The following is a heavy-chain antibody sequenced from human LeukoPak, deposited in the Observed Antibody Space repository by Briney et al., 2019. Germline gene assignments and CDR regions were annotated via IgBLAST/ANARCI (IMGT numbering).Heavy chain of an antibody. CDR2: IYYSGST. D-gene: IGHD6-19*01. CDR3: ARHHGSGWSLDY. J-gene: IGHJ4*02. V-gene: IGHV4-39*01. CDR1: GGSISSSSYY. Sequence: SETLSVTCTVSGGSISSSSYYWGWIRQPPGQGLEWIGSIYYSGSTYYNPSLKSRVTISVDTSKNQFSLKLSSVTAADTAVYYCARHHGSGWSLDYWGQGTLVTVSS.